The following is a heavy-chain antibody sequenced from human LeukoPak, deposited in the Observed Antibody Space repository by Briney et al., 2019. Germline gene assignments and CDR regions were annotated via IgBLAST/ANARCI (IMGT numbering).Heavy chain of an antibody. CDR3: ARDMYYYDSSGYPPGAFDI. D-gene: IGHD3-22*01. CDR1: GFTFSSYW. CDR2: INQDGSEK. V-gene: IGHV3-7*01. Sequence: GGSLRLSCAASGFTFSSYWMSWVRQAPGKGLEWVANINQDGSEKYYVDSVKGRFTISRDNAKNSLYLQMNSLRAEDTAVYYCARDMYYYDSSGYPPGAFDIWGQGTMVTVSS. J-gene: IGHJ3*02.